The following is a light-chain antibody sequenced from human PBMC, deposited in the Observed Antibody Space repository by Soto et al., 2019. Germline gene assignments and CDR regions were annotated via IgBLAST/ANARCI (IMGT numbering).Light chain of an antibody. V-gene: IGKV2-28*01. CDR2: LGS. CDR1: QSLLHSNGYNY. Sequence: DIVMTQSPLSLPVTPGEPASISCRSSQSLLHSNGYNYLDWYLQKPGQSPQLLIYLGSNRASGVPDRFSGSGSGTDFTLKISRVEAEDVGVYYCRQALRTPQLFGPGTKVDIK. J-gene: IGKJ3*01. CDR3: RQALRTPQL.